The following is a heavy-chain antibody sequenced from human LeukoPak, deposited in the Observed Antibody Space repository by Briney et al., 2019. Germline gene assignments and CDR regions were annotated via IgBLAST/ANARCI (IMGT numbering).Heavy chain of an antibody. CDR1: GGSISSYY. CDR3: ARDRRSYSRSYYYFDY. D-gene: IGHD5-18*01. V-gene: IGHV4-59*01. J-gene: IGHJ4*02. CDR2: IYYSGST. Sequence: SETLSLTCTVSGGSISSYYWSWIRQPPGKGLERIGDIYYSGSTNHNSSLKSRVTISVDTSKNQFSLKLSSVTAADTAVYYCARDRRSYSRSYYYFDYWGQGTLVTVSS.